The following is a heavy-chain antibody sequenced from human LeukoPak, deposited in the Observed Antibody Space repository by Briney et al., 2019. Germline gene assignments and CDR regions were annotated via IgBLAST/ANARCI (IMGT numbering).Heavy chain of an antibody. Sequence: SETLSLTCSVSGGSISSLYWSWIRQPPGKGLEWIGYIYYTGSTNYNPSLKSRVTMFVDMSKNQFSLRLSSVTAADTAVYYCARENNDYGGKKAFDYWGQGTLVTVSS. V-gene: IGHV4-59*12. CDR1: GGSISSLY. D-gene: IGHD4-23*01. CDR2: IYYTGST. J-gene: IGHJ4*02. CDR3: ARENNDYGGKKAFDY.